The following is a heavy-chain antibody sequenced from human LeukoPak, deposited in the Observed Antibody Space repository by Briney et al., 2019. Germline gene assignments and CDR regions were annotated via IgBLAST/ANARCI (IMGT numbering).Heavy chain of an antibody. CDR2: IKQDGSDK. V-gene: IGHV3-7*01. D-gene: IGHD6-13*01. Sequence: GGSLRLSCATSGFTFSNYWMSWVRQTPGKGLEWVANIKQDGSDKYYVDSVKGRFTISRDNSKDTLYLQMNSLRAEDTAVYYCAKDRAAAGKAMGGADYWGQGTLVTVSS. CDR1: GFTFSNYW. J-gene: IGHJ4*02. CDR3: AKDRAAAGKAMGGADY.